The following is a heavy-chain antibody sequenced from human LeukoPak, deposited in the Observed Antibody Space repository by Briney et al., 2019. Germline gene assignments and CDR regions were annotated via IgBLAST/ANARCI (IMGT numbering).Heavy chain of an antibody. Sequence: GESLQISGKGSGYIFTNYWIVWVRQLPGKGLEGMGIIYPGDSDTRDSPYFQGHVTYSANKSIRTAFLQLSSLKASDTAMYYCARLIGAFSESSGYSDYWGQGTLVTVSA. J-gene: IGHJ4*02. CDR1: GYIFTNYW. D-gene: IGHD3-22*01. CDR3: ARLIGAFSESSGYSDY. CDR2: IYPGDSDT. V-gene: IGHV5-51*01.